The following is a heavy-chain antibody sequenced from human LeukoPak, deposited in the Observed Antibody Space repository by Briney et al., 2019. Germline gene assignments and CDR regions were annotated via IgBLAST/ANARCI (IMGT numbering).Heavy chain of an antibody. CDR2: IKQDGSEK. CDR3: ASFRITVAGRTGLDY. J-gene: IGHJ4*02. CDR1: GFTFSNYW. Sequence: TGGSLRLSCAASGFTFSNYWMSWVRQAPGKGLEWVANIKQDGSEKYYVDSVKGRFTISRDNAKNSLYLQMNSLRVEDTAVYYCASFRITVAGRTGLDYWGQGTLVTVSS. D-gene: IGHD6-19*01. V-gene: IGHV3-7*01.